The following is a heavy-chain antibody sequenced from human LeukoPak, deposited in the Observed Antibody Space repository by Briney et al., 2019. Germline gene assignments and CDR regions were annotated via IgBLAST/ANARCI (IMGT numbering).Heavy chain of an antibody. J-gene: IGHJ5*02. V-gene: IGHV4-39*07. CDR1: GDSISGTIYY. CDR2: IYYSGTT. CDR3: AGSMVRGVYPYP. Sequence: PSETLSLTCTVSGDSISGTIYYWTWIRQPPERGLEWIGSIYYSGTTYYSPSLKSRVTMSVDTSKNQFSLKLSSVTAADTAVYYCAGSMVRGVYPYPWGQGTLVTVSS. D-gene: IGHD3-10*01.